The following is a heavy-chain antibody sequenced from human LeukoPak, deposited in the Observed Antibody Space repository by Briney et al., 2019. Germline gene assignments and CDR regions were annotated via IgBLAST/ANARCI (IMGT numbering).Heavy chain of an antibody. CDR3: AKVGWQQLVRSGFFDY. CDR1: GFTFSSYA. D-gene: IGHD6-13*01. J-gene: IGHJ4*02. CDR2: ISGSGGST. V-gene: IGHV3-23*01. Sequence: PGGSLRLSCAASGFTFSSYAMSWVRQAPGEGLEWVSAISGSGGSTYYADSVKGRFTISRDNSKNTLYLQMNSLRAEDTAVYYCAKVGWQQLVRSGFFDYWGQGTLVTVSS.